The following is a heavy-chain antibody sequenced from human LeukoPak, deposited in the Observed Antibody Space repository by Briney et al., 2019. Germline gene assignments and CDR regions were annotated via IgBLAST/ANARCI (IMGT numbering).Heavy chain of an antibody. D-gene: IGHD6-19*01. CDR2: INHSGST. J-gene: IGHJ4*02. CDR3: ARGRRRIAVAGKVDY. CDR1: GGSFSGYY. Sequence: PSETLSLTCAVYGGSFSGYYWSWIRQPPGKGLEWIGEINHSGSTNYNPSLKSRVAISVDTSKNQFSLKLSSVTAADTGVYYCARGRRRIAVAGKVDYWGQGTLVTVSS. V-gene: IGHV4-34*01.